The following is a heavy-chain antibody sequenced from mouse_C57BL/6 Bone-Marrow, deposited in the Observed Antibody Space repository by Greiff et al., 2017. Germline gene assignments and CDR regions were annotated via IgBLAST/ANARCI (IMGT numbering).Heavy chain of an antibody. CDR1: GYTFTSYG. CDR3: ARVATCAAQGDCDY. V-gene: IGHV1-81*01. Sequence: QVQLQQSGAELARPGASVKLSCKASGYTFTSYGISWVKQRTGQGLEWIGEIYPRSGNTYYNEKFKGKATLTADKSSRTAYMELRSLTSEDSAVYFCARVATCAAQGDCDYWGQGTTLTVSS. D-gene: IGHD3-2*02. J-gene: IGHJ2*01. CDR2: IYPRSGNT.